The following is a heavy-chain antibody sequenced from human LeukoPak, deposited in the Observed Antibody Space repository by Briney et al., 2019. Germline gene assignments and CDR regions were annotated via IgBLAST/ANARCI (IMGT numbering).Heavy chain of an antibody. D-gene: IGHD6-19*01. CDR1: GFTFSSYA. V-gene: IGHV3-30-3*01. Sequence: GGSLRLSCAASGFTFSSYAMHWVRQAPGKGLEWVAVISYDGSNKYYADSVKGRFTISRDNSKNTLYLQMNSLRAEDTAVYYCARDAYSSGWYVGEFDYWGQGTLVTVSS. CDR3: ARDAYSSGWYVGEFDY. CDR2: ISYDGSNK. J-gene: IGHJ4*02.